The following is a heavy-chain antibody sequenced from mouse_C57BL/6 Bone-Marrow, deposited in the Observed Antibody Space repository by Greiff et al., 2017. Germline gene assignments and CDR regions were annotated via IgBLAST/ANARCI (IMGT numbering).Heavy chain of an antibody. CDR3: ARWGDYDGRFAY. J-gene: IGHJ3*01. CDR2: IYPSDSET. V-gene: IGHV1-61*01. CDR1: GYTFTSYW. D-gene: IGHD2-4*01. Sequence: QVQLQQPGAELVRPGSSVKLSCKASGYTFTSYWMDWVKQRPGQGLEWIGNIYPSDSETHYNQKFKDKATLTVDKSSSTAYMQLSSLTSEDSAVYYCARWGDYDGRFAYWGQGTLVTVSA.